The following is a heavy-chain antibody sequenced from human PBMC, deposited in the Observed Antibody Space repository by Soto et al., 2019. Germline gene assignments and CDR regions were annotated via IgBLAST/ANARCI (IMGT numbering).Heavy chain of an antibody. Sequence: GGSLRLSCAASGFIFSDYSMNWVRQAPGKGLEWVSYIGGGSSPIYYANSVNGRFTISRDNAKNSLYLQMDSLRDEDTAVYYCARARYSYNYDFDYWGQGTLVTVSS. CDR1: GFIFSDYS. CDR3: ARARYSYNYDFDY. J-gene: IGHJ4*02. CDR2: IGGGSSPI. D-gene: IGHD5-18*01. V-gene: IGHV3-48*02.